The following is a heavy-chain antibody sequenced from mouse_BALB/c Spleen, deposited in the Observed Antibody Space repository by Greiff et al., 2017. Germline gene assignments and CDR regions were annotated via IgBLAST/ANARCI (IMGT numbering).Heavy chain of an antibody. CDR2: ISDGGSYT. D-gene: IGHD2-14*01. CDR1: GFTFSDYY. Sequence: EVQLVESGGGLVKPGGSLKLSCAASGFTFSDYYMYWVRQTPEKRLEWVATISDGGSYTYYPDSVKGRFTISRDNAKNNLYLQMSSLKSEDTAMYYCAREDRYDAMDYWGQGTSVTVSS. CDR3: AREDRYDAMDY. J-gene: IGHJ4*01. V-gene: IGHV5-4*02.